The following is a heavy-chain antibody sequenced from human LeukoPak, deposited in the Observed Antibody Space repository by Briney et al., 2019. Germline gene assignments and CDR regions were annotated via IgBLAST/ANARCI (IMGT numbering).Heavy chain of an antibody. D-gene: IGHD5-18*01. Sequence: SETLSLTCAVYGGSFSGYYWSWIRQPPGKGLEWIGETNHSGSTNYNPSLKSRVTISVDTSKNQFSLKLSSVTAADTAVYYCARARGYSYGRIDYWGQGTLVTVSS. CDR3: ARARGYSYGRIDY. V-gene: IGHV4-34*01. J-gene: IGHJ4*02. CDR2: TNHSGST. CDR1: GGSFSGYY.